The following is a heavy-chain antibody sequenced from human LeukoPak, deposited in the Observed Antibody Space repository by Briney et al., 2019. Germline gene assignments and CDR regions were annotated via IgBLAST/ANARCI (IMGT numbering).Heavy chain of an antibody. CDR3: AKVTYYDFWSGYCNFDY. D-gene: IGHD3-3*01. CDR1: GFTFSSYA. Sequence: PGGSLRLSCAASGFTFSSYAMSWVRQAPGKGLEWVSAISGSGGSTYYADSVKGRFTISRDNSKNTLYLQMNSLRAEDTAVYYCAKVTYYDFWSGYCNFDYWGQGTLVTVSS. V-gene: IGHV3-23*01. J-gene: IGHJ4*02. CDR2: ISGSGGST.